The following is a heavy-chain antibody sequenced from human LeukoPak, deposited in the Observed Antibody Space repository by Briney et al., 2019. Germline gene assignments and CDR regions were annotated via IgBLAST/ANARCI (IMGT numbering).Heavy chain of an antibody. CDR2: ISGDGGST. CDR1: GFTFDDYA. D-gene: IGHD1-1*01. Sequence: PGGSLRLSCAASGFTFDDYAMHWVRQAPGKGLEWVSLISGDGGSTYYADSVKGRFTISRDNAKNSLYLQMNSLRAEDTAVYYCARGTEINFDYWGQGTLVTVSS. CDR3: ARGTEINFDY. J-gene: IGHJ4*02. V-gene: IGHV3-43*02.